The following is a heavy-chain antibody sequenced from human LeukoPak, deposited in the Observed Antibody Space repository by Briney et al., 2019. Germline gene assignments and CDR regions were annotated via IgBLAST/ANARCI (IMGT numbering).Heavy chain of an antibody. J-gene: IGHJ4*02. CDR1: GFTLNVYG. CDR2: IWNDGSNK. V-gene: IGHV3-33*01. CDR3: ARAVGPFDY. Sequence: GGSLRLSCAASGFTLNVYGIQWVRQAPGKGLEWVAVIWNDGSNKYYADSVKGRFTISRDNSKDTLYLQMNSLTVEDTAVYYCARAVGPFDYWGQGTLVTVSS. D-gene: IGHD3-16*01.